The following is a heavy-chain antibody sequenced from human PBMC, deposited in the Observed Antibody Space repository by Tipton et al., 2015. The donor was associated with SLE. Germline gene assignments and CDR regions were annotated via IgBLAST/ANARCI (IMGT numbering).Heavy chain of an antibody. CDR2: IHYSGST. V-gene: IGHV4-59*01. CDR1: GGSFSGYY. D-gene: IGHD3-10*01. CDR3: VGGGFGVPNWFDP. Sequence: LRLSCGVYGGSFSGYYWTWIRQPPGKGLEWIGFIHYSGSTNYNPSLERRVSMSLDASKNQFSLRLTSVTAADTAVYYCVGGGFGVPNWFDPWGQGTLVTVSS. J-gene: IGHJ5*02.